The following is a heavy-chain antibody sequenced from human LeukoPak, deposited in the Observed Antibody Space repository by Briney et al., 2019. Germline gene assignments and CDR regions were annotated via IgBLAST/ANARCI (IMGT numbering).Heavy chain of an antibody. V-gene: IGHV4-39*01. J-gene: IGHJ4*02. CDR2: IYYSGST. Sequence: PSETLSLTCTVSGGSISSSSYYWGWIRQPPGKGLEWIGSIYYSGSTYYNPSLKSRVTISVDTSKNQFSLKLSSVTAADTAVYYCARRDPWYYFDYWGRGTLVTVSS. CDR3: ARRDPWYYFDY. CDR1: GGSISSSSYY.